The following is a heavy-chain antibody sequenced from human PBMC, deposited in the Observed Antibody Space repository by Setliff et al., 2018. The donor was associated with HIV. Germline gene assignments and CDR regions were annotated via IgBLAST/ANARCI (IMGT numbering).Heavy chain of an antibody. CDR1: DDPISSYY. V-gene: IGHV4-4*07. D-gene: IGHD2-15*01. J-gene: IGHJ6*03. Sequence: SETLSLTCYVTDDPISSYYWSWVRQPAGKGLEWIGRLYASGDTNYNPSLKSRVTMSPDTSKKHFSLNLKSVTAADTAVYYCALTGHRLLRGYMDVWGKGTTVTVSS. CDR3: ALTGHRLLRGYMDV. CDR2: LYASGDT.